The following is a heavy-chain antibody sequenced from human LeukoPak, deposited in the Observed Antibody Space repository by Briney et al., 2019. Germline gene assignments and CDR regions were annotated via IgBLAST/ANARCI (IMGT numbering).Heavy chain of an antibody. D-gene: IGHD5-24*01. CDR2: INWNGGST. Sequence: GGSLRLSCAASGFTFDDYGMSWVRHAPGKGLEWVSGINWNGGSTGYADSVKGRFTISKDNAKNSLYLQMNSLRAEDTALYYCARDEGAYGYNNWGQGTLVTVSS. V-gene: IGHV3-20*04. CDR3: ARDEGAYGYNN. J-gene: IGHJ4*02. CDR1: GFTFDDYG.